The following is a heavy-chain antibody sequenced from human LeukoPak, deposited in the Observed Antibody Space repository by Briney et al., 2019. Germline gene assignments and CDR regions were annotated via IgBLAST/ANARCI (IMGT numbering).Heavy chain of an antibody. CDR1: GGSFSGYY. D-gene: IGHD2-2*01. CDR2: INHSGST. V-gene: IGHV4-34*01. Sequence: SETLSLTCAVYGGSFSGYYWGWIRQPPGKGLEWIGEINHSGSTNYNPSLKSRVTISVDTSKNQFPLKLSSVTAADTAVYYCARSALIYCSSTSCHPPDYWGQGTLVAVSS. CDR3: ARSALIYCSSTSCHPPDY. J-gene: IGHJ4*02.